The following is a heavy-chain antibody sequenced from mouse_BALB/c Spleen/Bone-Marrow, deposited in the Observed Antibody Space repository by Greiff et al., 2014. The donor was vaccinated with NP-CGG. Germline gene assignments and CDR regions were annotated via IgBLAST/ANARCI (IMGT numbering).Heavy chain of an antibody. CDR1: GFTFSSYT. Sequence: EVKLVESGGGLVQPGGSLKLSCAASGFTFSSYTVSWVRQTPEKRLEWVAYISNGGGSTYYPDTVKGRFTISRDNAKNTLYLQMSKLKSEDTAMYYCARQLGVRWAMDYWGQGTSVTVSS. J-gene: IGHJ4*01. CDR2: ISNGGGST. D-gene: IGHD3-1*01. V-gene: IGHV5-12-2*01. CDR3: ARQLGVRWAMDY.